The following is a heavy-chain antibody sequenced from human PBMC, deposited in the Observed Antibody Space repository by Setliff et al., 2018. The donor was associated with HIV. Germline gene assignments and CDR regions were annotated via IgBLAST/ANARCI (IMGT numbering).Heavy chain of an antibody. CDR1: GFPFSTYT. V-gene: IGHV3-21*01. J-gene: IGHJ4*02. Sequence: PGGSLRLSCAASGFPFSTYTMKWVRQAPGTGLEWVSSISTSSGDIYYADSVKGRFTISRDNAKNALYLQMNSLRAEDTAVYYCARGNTMVTDFDYWGQGTLVTVSS. CDR2: ISTSSGDI. CDR3: ARGNTMVTDFDY. D-gene: IGHD3-10*01.